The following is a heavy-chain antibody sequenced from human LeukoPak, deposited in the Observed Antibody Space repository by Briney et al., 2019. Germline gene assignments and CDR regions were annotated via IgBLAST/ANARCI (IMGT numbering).Heavy chain of an antibody. CDR3: ARLIYDSSGYYFDY. CDR2: IYHSGST. D-gene: IGHD3-22*01. CDR1: GGSISSGGYY. J-gene: IGHJ4*02. Sequence: SETLSLTCTVSGGSISSGGYYWSWIRQPPGKGLEWIGYIYHSGSTYYNPSLKSRVTISVDRSKNQFSLKLSSVTAADTAVYYCARLIYDSSGYYFDYWGQGTLVTVSS. V-gene: IGHV4-30-2*01.